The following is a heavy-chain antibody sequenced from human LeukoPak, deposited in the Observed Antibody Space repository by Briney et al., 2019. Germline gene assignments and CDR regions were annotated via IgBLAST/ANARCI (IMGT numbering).Heavy chain of an antibody. V-gene: IGHV4-59*01. D-gene: IGHD3-10*01. CDR2: IYYSGST. Sequence: SQTLSLTCTVSGGSISSYYWSWIRQPPGKGLEWIGYIYYSGSTNYNPSLKSRVTISVDTSKNRFSLKLSSVTAADTAVYYCAVGGYYGSGGVDYWGQGTLVTVS. CDR1: GGSISSYY. CDR3: AVGGYYGSGGVDY. J-gene: IGHJ4*02.